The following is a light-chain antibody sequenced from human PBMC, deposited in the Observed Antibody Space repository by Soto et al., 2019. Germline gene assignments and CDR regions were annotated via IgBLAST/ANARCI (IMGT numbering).Light chain of an antibody. Sequence: QSALTQPPSASGSPGQSVTISCTGTSSDVGGYNYVSWYQQHPGKAPKLMIYEVSERPSGVPDRFSGSKSSNTASLAITGLQVEDEADYYCQSYDSTLSGHYVFGTGTKVTVL. CDR2: EVS. J-gene: IGLJ1*01. CDR3: QSYDSTLSGHYV. V-gene: IGLV2-8*01. CDR1: SSDVGGYNY.